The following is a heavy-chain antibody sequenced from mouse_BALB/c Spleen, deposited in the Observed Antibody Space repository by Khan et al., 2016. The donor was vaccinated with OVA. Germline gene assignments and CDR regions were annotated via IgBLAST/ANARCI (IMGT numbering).Heavy chain of an antibody. CDR1: GYSITRDYA. J-gene: IGHJ4*01. V-gene: IGHV3-2*02. CDR3: ARSLDKSNGYALDY. CDR2: ISSTGST. Sequence: VTLLESGPGLVKPSQSLSLTCTVTGYSITRDYAWNWIRQFPGNKLAWMGYISSTGSTRYNPSLKSRISITRDTSKNQFFLQLKSVTTEDTAKYYCARSLDKSNGYALDYWGRGTTVTVSS.